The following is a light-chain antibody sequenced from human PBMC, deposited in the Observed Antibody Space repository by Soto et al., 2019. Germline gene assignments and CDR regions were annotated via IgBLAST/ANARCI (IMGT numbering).Light chain of an antibody. Sequence: EIVLTQSPGTLSLSPGERATLSCRASQSVSSSYLAWYQQKPGQAPRLLIYGASSRATGIPDRFSGSGSGTDFTITISRLEPEDLAVYYCQQYGSSPRAFGQWNKVDIK. V-gene: IGKV3-20*01. J-gene: IGKJ1*01. CDR2: GAS. CDR3: QQYGSSPRA. CDR1: QSVSSSY.